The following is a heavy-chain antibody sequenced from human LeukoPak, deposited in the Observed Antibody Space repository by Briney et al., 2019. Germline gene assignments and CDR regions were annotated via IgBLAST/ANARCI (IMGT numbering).Heavy chain of an antibody. CDR3: ARDNPLGEERRLYYYYYMDV. V-gene: IGHV1-2*02. J-gene: IGHJ6*03. D-gene: IGHD1-1*01. CDR1: GYTFTGYY. Sequence: ASVKVSCKASGYTFTGYYMHWVRQAPGQGLEWMGWINPNSGGTNYAQKFQGRVTMTRDTSISTAYMELSRLRSDDTAVYYCARDNPLGEERRLYYYYYMDVWGKGTTVTVSS. CDR2: INPNSGGT.